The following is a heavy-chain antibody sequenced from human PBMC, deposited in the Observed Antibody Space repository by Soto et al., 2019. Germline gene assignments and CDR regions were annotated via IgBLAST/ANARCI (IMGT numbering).Heavy chain of an antibody. V-gene: IGHV4-59*01. J-gene: IGHJ5*02. D-gene: IGHD2-2*01. CDR2: IYYSGST. CDR1: GVSISSYY. Sequence: SETLSLTCTVSGVSISSYYWSWIRQPPGKGLEWIGYIYYSGSTNYNPSLKSRVTISVDTSKNQFSLKLSSVTAADTAVYYCARVRQYQLQAIPDWFDPWGQGTLVTVSS. CDR3: ARVRQYQLQAIPDWFDP.